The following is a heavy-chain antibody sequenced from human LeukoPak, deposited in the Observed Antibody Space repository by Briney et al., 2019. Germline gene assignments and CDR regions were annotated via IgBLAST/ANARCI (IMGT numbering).Heavy chain of an antibody. D-gene: IGHD2-2*01. Sequence: PSETLSLTCAVYGGSFSGYYWSWIRQPPGKGLEWIGEINHSGSTNYNPSLKGRVTISVDTSKNQFSLKLSSVTATDTAVYYCARERAGDIVVVPAAVDYSNWFDPWGQGTLVTVSS. V-gene: IGHV4-34*01. CDR2: INHSGST. CDR3: ARERAGDIVVVPAAVDYSNWFDP. CDR1: GGSFSGYY. J-gene: IGHJ5*02.